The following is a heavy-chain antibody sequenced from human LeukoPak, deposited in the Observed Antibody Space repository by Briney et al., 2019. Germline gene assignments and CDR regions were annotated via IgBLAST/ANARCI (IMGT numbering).Heavy chain of an antibody. CDR2: TYYSGST. D-gene: IGHD3-9*01. CDR3: ARAPGGYDILTGYQSLYLFDY. J-gene: IGHJ4*02. V-gene: IGHV4-59*01. CDR1: GGSISSYY. Sequence: PSETLSLTCTVSGGSISSYYWSWFRQPPGKGLEWIGYTYYSGSTNYNPSLKSRVTISVDTSKNQFSLKLSSVTAADTAVYYCARAPGGYDILTGYQSLYLFDYWGQGTLVTVSS.